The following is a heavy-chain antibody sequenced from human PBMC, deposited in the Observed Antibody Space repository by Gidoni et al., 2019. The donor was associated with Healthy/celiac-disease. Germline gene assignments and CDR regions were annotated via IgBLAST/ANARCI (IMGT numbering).Heavy chain of an antibody. CDR1: GFTFSSYG. D-gene: IGHD2-2*01. Sequence: QVQLVESGGGVVQPGRSLRLSCAASGFTFSSYGMHWARQAPGKGLEWVAVISYDGSNKYYADSVKGRFTISRDNSKNTLYLQMNSLRAEDTAVYYCAKCIVLVPAAMPGSLQAYYYGMDVWGQGTTVTVSS. CDR3: AKCIVLVPAAMPGSLQAYYYGMDV. V-gene: IGHV3-30*18. CDR2: ISYDGSNK. J-gene: IGHJ6*02.